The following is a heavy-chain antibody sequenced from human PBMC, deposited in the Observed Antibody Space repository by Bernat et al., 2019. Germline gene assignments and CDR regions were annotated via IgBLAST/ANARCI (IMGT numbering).Heavy chain of an antibody. V-gene: IGHV3-30*18. Sequence: QVQLVESGGGVVQPGRSLSLSCAASGFTFSSYGMHWVRQAPGKGPEWVAVVSFDGNHKYYAESGRGRFIISRDNSKNTLYLQMNSLRPEDTALYYCAKVSGDYARGGFDYWGQGTLVIVYS. CDR3: AKVSGDYARGGFDY. CDR1: GFTFSSYG. CDR2: VSFDGNHK. J-gene: IGHJ4*02. D-gene: IGHD4-17*01.